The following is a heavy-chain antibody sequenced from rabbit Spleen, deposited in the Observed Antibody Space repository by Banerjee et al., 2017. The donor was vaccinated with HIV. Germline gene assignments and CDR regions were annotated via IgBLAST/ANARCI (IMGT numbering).Heavy chain of an antibody. CDR1: GFSFSSNVY. CDR2: VYAGSSGST. J-gene: IGHJ6*01. D-gene: IGHD8-1*01. CDR3: ARDTGTSFSTYGMDL. Sequence: QSLEESGGDLVKPGASLTLTCTASGFSFSSNVYMCWVRQAPGKGLEWIACVYAGSSGSTYSATWAKGRFTVSKTSSTTVTLQMTSLTAADTATYFCARDTGTSFSTYGMDLWGQGTLVTVS. V-gene: IGHV1S40*01.